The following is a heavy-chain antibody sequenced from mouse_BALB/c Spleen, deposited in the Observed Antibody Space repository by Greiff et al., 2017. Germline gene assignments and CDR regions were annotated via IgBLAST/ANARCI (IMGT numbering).Heavy chain of an antibody. Sequence: EVKLQESGPSLVKPSQTLSLTCSVTGDSITSGYWNWIRKFPGNKLEYMGYISYSGSTYYNPSLKSRISITRDTSKNQYYLQLNSVTTEDTATYYCARRDGYYGAWFAYWGQGTLVTVSA. CDR2: ISYSGST. D-gene: IGHD2-3*01. V-gene: IGHV3-8*02. CDR1: GDSITSGY. CDR3: ARRDGYYGAWFAY. J-gene: IGHJ3*01.